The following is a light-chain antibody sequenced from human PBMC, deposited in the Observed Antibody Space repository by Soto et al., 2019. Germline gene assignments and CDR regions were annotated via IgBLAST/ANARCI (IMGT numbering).Light chain of an antibody. CDR2: KAS. CDR1: HSISNW. CDR3: QQYNTLSS. Sequence: DSEMTPVPAILSASVGDRVTVTCRASHSISNWLAWYQQKPGKAPKLLIYKASTLERGVPSRFSGSGSGTEFTLTISSLQPDDFATYYCQQYNTLSSFGGGTKVDIK. J-gene: IGKJ4*01. V-gene: IGKV1-5*03.